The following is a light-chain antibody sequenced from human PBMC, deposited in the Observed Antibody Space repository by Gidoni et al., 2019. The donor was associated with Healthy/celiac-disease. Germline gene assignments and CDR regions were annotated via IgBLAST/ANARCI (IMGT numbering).Light chain of an antibody. CDR1: QSVLYSSNNKNY. V-gene: IGKV4-1*01. CDR2: GAY. Sequence: DIVITPSPDSLAVSLGERASINCKSSQSVLYSSNNKNYLAWYQQKPGQPPKLLIYGAYTREAGVPDRFRGSGSGTDFTLTISSLQAEDVAVYYCQQYYSTPYTFGQGTKLEIK. CDR3: QQYYSTPYT. J-gene: IGKJ2*01.